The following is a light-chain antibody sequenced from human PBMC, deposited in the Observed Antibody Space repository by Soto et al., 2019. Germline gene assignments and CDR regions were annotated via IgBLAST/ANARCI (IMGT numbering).Light chain of an antibody. V-gene: IGLV2-14*01. CDR3: SSYTSSSTFV. CDR1: SSDIGAYNY. Sequence: QSALAQPASVSGSPGQSITISCTGTSSDIGAYNYVSWYQQHPGKAPKLMIYEVSNRPSGVSNRFSGSESGNTASLTISGLQPEDEADYYCSSYTSSSTFVFGTGTKLTVL. J-gene: IGLJ1*01. CDR2: EVS.